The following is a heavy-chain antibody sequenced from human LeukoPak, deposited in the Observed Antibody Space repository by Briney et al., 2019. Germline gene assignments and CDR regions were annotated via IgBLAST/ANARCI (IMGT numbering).Heavy chain of an antibody. CDR2: IYYRGNT. CDR1: GGSISSSPYY. V-gene: IGHV4-39*01. CDR3: ARPTTGPATQGYDY. Sequence: SETLSLTCTVSGGSISSSPYYWPWIRQPPGRGLEWIGSIYYRGNTYHNPSLKSRVTISVDTSKNEFSLNVISVTAADTAVYYCARPTTGPATQGYDYWGQGILVTVAS. J-gene: IGHJ4*02. D-gene: IGHD1-1*01.